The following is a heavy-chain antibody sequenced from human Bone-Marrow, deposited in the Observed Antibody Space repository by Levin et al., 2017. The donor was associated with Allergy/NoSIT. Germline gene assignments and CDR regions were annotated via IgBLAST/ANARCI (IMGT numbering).Heavy chain of an antibody. J-gene: IGHJ4*02. CDR1: GYTFTGYY. CDR3: ARDPSVVPAAIWFSD. CDR2: INPSGGST. D-gene: IGHD2-2*02. Sequence: ASVKVSCRPSGYTFTGYYIHWVRQAPGQGLEWMGIINPSGGSTSYAQKFQGRVTMTRDTSTTTVYMELSSLRSEDTAVYYCARDPSVVPAAIWFSDWGQGTLVTVSS. V-gene: IGHV1-46*01.